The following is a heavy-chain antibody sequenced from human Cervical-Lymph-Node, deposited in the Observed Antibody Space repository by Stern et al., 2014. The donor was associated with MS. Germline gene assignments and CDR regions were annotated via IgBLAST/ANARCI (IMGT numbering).Heavy chain of an antibody. CDR3: VKGF. Sequence: EVQLVESGGGLEQPGRSLRLPCAASPFIFAVWVRQGPGKGLEWVSGFSRKSGCRVYADSVKGRFIISRDTAKTSLYLQMNSLRADDTVLDHCVKGFWG. J-gene: IGHJ2*01. CDR1: PFIFAV. CDR2: FSRKSGCR. V-gene: IGHV3-9*01.